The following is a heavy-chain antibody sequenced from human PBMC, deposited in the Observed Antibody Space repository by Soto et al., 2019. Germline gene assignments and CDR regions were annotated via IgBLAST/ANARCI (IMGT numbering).Heavy chain of an antibody. CDR1: GFTFSSYA. J-gene: IGHJ5*02. D-gene: IGHD3-22*01. CDR2: ISYDGSNK. V-gene: IGHV3-30-3*01. CDR3: ARDDYYYDSSGLGWFDP. Sequence: QVQLVESGGGVVQPGRSLRLSCAASGFTFSSYAMHWVRQAPGKGLEWVAVISYDGSNKYYADSVKGRFTISRDNSKNTLYLKMNSLRAEDTAVYYCARDDYYYDSSGLGWFDPWGQGTLVTVSS.